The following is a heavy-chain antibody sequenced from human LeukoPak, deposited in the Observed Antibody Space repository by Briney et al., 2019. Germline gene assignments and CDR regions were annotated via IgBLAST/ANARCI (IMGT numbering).Heavy chain of an antibody. CDR1: GFTFSNYW. V-gene: IGHV3-7*01. CDR2: INEDGSEK. Sequence: GGSLKLSCSVSGFTFSNYWMTWVRQAPGRGLECLAIINEDGSEKHHVDSAKGRFTISRDNAKNLLFLEMNSLRDEDTAVYYCARDGSVTYHTAFDYWGQGTLVSVSS. D-gene: IGHD6-19*01. J-gene: IGHJ4*02. CDR3: ARDGSVTYHTAFDY.